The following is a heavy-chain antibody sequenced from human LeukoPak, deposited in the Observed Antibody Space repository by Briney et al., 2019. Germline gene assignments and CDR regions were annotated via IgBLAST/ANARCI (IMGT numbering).Heavy chain of an antibody. CDR3: ASIDYYDSSGYYRN. CDR2: IYHSGST. J-gene: IGHJ4*02. V-gene: IGHV4-30-2*01. D-gene: IGHD3-22*01. Sequence: PSQTLSLTCAVSGGSISSGGYSWSWIRQPPGKGLEWIGYIYHSGSTYYNPSLKSRVTISVDTSKNQFSLKLSSVTAADTAVYYCASIDYYDSSGYYRNWGQGTLVTVSS. CDR1: GGSISSGGYS.